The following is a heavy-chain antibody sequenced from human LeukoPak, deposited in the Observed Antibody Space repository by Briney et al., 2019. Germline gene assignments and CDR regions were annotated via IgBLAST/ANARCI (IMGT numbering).Heavy chain of an antibody. J-gene: IGHJ4*02. CDR1: RFTFSDYY. D-gene: IGHD3-3*01. V-gene: IGHV3-11*05. Sequence: GGSLRLSCAASRFTFSDYYMNWIRQAPGKGLEWVSYISSSSSYTNYADSVKGRFTISRDNAKNSVYLQMNSLRAEDTAVYYCARDRAGITVFDYWGQGTLVTVSS. CDR3: ARDRAGITVFDY. CDR2: ISSSSSYT.